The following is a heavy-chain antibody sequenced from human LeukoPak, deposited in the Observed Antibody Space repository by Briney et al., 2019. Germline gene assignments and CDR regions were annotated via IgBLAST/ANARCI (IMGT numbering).Heavy chain of an antibody. CDR3: ARESPGYYYGSGHEPPFDY. J-gene: IGHJ4*02. CDR1: GFTFSSYS. Sequence: GGSLRLSCAASGFTFSSYSMNWVRQAPGKGLEWVAVISYDGSNKYYADSVKGRLTISRDNSKNTLYLQMNSLRAEDTAVYYCARESPGYYYGSGHEPPFDYWGQGTLVTASS. V-gene: IGHV3-30*03. D-gene: IGHD3-10*01. CDR2: ISYDGSNK.